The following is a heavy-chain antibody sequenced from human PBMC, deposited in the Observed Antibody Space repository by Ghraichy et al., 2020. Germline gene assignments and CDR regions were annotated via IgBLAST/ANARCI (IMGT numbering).Heavy chain of an antibody. CDR1: GGSISSGGYS. Sequence: SLNISCAVSGGSISSGGYSWSWIRQPPGKGLEWIGYIYHSGSTYYNPSLKSRVTISVDRSKNQFSLKLSSVTAADTAVYYCARSGSEGENYYYGMDVWGQGTTVTVSS. V-gene: IGHV4-30-2*01. J-gene: IGHJ6*02. D-gene: IGHD3-16*01. CDR2: IYHSGST. CDR3: ARSGSEGENYYYGMDV.